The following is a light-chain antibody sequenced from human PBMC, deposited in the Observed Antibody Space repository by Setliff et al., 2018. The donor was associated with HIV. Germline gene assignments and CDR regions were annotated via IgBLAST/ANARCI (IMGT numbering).Light chain of an antibody. CDR1: SSDVGTYNY. CDR2: EVS. Sequence: QSALAQPASVSGSPGQSITISCTGTSSDVGTYNYVSWYQQHPGKAPKVMIYEVSKRPSGVPDRFSGSKSGNTASLTVSGLQAEDEADYYCSSYAGSNNYVFGTGTKGTVL. CDR3: SSYAGSNNYV. J-gene: IGLJ1*01. V-gene: IGLV2-8*01.